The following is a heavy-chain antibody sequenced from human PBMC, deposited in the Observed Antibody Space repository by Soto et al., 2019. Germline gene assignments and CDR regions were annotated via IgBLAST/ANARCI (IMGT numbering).Heavy chain of an antibody. CDR3: ARVKGTGYSFSSGLDY. CDR2: FIPILGIA. V-gene: IGHV1-69*02. CDR1: GGTFSSYT. D-gene: IGHD3-9*01. Sequence: QVQLVQSGAEVKKPGSSVKVSCKASGGTFSSYTISWVRQAPGQGLEWMGRFIPILGIANYAPKFQGRVTITADKSTSTAYMDLSSLRSEDTAVYYCARVKGTGYSFSSGLDYWGQGTLVTVSS. J-gene: IGHJ4*02.